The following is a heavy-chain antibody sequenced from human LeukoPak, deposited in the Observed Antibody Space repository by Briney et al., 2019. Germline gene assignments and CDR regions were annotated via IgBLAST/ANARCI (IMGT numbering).Heavy chain of an antibody. Sequence: GASVKVSCXASGYTFTSYDINWVRQATGQGLEWMGWMNPNSGNTGYAQKFQGRVTITRNTSISTAYMELSSLRSEDTAVYYCARGCSSTSCFSMVDPWGQGTLVTVSS. V-gene: IGHV1-8*03. CDR2: MNPNSGNT. J-gene: IGHJ5*02. D-gene: IGHD2-2*01. CDR3: ARGCSSTSCFSMVDP. CDR1: GYTFTSYD.